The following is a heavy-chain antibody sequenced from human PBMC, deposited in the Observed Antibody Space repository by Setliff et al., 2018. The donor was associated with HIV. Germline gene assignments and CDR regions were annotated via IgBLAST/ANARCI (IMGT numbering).Heavy chain of an antibody. V-gene: IGHV1-18*01. CDR3: ARKPTGSPSDY. Sequence: ASVKVSCKASGYTFTSYGIGWVRRAPGQGLEWMGWVSPYNGNTNYVQKLQGRVTITTDTSTSTAYMELRSLRSDDTALYYCARKPTGSPSDYWGQGTLVTVSS. D-gene: IGHD2-2*01. CDR2: VSPYNGNT. J-gene: IGHJ4*02. CDR1: GYTFTSYG.